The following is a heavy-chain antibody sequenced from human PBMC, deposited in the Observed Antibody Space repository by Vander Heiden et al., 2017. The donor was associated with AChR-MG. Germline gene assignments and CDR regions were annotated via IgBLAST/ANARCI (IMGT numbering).Heavy chain of an antibody. D-gene: IGHD5-12*01. Sequence: QMQLVQSGPEVKKPGTSVKVSCKASGFTFTSSAVQWVRQARGQRLEWIGWIVVGSGNTNYAQKFQERVTITRDMSTSTAYMELSSLRSEDTAVYYCAALLEVATTLVYDYWGQGTLVTVSS. CDR2: IVVGSGNT. V-gene: IGHV1-58*01. CDR3: AALLEVATTLVYDY. CDR1: GFTFTSSA. J-gene: IGHJ4*02.